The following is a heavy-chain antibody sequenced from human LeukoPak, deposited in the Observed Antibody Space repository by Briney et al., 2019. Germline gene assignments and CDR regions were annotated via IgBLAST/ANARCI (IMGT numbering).Heavy chain of an antibody. D-gene: IGHD6-6*01. Sequence: ASVKVSCKASGYTFTNYGISWVRQAPGQGLEWMGWINTDNGDTNYAQKLQGRVTMTTDTSTSTVYMELKSLRSDDTAVYYCARIQSRIIAARPGNPAFDYWGRGTLVTVSS. CDR1: GYTFTNYG. V-gene: IGHV1-18*01. CDR3: ARIQSRIIAARPGNPAFDY. J-gene: IGHJ4*02. CDR2: INTDNGDT.